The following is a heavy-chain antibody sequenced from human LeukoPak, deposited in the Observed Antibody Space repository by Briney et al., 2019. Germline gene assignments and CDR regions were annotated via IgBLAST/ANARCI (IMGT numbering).Heavy chain of an antibody. D-gene: IGHD6-13*01. CDR2: IIPIFGTA. V-gene: IGHV1-69*06. CDR3: ARVRYSSSWRTFDP. J-gene: IGHJ5*02. Sequence: SVKVSGKASGGTFSSYAISWVRQAPGQGLEWMGGIIPIFGTAKYAQKFQGRVTITADKSTSTAYVELSSLRSEDTAVYYCARVRYSSSWRTFDPWGQGTLVTVSS. CDR1: GGTFSSYA.